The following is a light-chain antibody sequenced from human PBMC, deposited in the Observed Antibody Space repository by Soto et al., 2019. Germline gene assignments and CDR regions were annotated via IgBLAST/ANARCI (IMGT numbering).Light chain of an antibody. CDR1: QSVSSY. J-gene: IGKJ5*01. Sequence: EILLTQSPATLSLSPGERATISCRASQSVSSYLAWYQQKPGQAPRLLIYDASNRATGSPARFSGSGSGTDFTLTISSLEPEDFAVYYCQQRSNGLITFGQGTRLEIK. CDR2: DAS. V-gene: IGKV3-11*01. CDR3: QQRSNGLIT.